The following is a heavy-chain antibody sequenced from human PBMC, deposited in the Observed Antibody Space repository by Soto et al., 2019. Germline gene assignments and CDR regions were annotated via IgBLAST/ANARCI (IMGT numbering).Heavy chain of an antibody. D-gene: IGHD3-22*01. CDR3: ARDFSMVLVAPVY. V-gene: IGHV1-3*01. Sequence: ASVKVSCKASGYTFTNYAMHWVRQAPGQRLEWMGWINAGNSDTKYSQKFQGRATITSDTSASTAYMELSSLRSEDTAVYYCARDFSMVLVAPVYWGQGTLVTVSS. CDR1: GYTFTNYA. CDR2: INAGNSDT. J-gene: IGHJ4*02.